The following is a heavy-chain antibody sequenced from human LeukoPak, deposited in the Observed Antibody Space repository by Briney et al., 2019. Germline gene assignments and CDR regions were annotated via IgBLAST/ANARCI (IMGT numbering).Heavy chain of an antibody. CDR2: IWYDGSNK. CDR3: ARGAYYYGSGSYWDSFDY. J-gene: IGHJ4*02. V-gene: IGHV3-33*01. CDR1: GFTFSSYG. D-gene: IGHD3-10*01. Sequence: GGSLRLSCAASGFTFSSYGMHWVRQAPGKGLEWVAVIWYDGSNKYYADSVKGRFTISRDNSKNTLYLQMNSLRAEDTAVYYCARGAYYYGSGSYWDSFDYWGQGTLVTVSS.